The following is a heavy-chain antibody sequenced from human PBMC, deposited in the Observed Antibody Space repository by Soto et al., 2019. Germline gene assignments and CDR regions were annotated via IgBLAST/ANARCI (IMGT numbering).Heavy chain of an antibody. J-gene: IGHJ4*02. Sequence: PVGSLTLSCAASVFTVISNYMSLVLQAPVKWLEWVSFIYICCSTYYAYSVNGRFTISRDNSKNTMYLQMNSLRAEYTAVYYCATERRIFGVHWGQGNMVTVSS. CDR2: IYICCST. D-gene: IGHD3-3*02. CDR3: ATERRIFGVH. V-gene: IGHV3-53*01. CDR1: VFTVISNY.